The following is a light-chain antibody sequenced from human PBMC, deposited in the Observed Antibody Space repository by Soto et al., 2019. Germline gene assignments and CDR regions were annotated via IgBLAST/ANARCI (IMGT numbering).Light chain of an antibody. CDR3: SSYTRSNTLL. V-gene: IGLV2-14*03. CDR1: SSDVGGYDF. Sequence: QSVLTQPASVSGSPGQSITISCTGTSSDVGGYDFVSWFQQRPGRAPKIIIYDVKYRPSGSSDRFSGSKSGNTASLTISGLQADDEADYYCSSYTRSNTLLFGGGTKLTVL. J-gene: IGLJ2*01. CDR2: DVK.